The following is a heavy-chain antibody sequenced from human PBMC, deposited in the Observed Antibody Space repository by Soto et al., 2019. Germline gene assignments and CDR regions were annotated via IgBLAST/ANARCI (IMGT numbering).Heavy chain of an antibody. CDR1: SGSISSSNW. D-gene: IGHD4-17*01. Sequence: QVQLQESGPGLVKPSGTLSLTCAVSSGSISSSNWWSWVRQPPGKGLEWIGEIYHSGSTTYNPSLKSRVTISVDQSKNQFSLKLSSVTAADTAVYYCARTTVTPGGFDYWGQGTLVTVSS. J-gene: IGHJ4*02. CDR2: IYHSGST. V-gene: IGHV4-4*02. CDR3: ARTTVTPGGFDY.